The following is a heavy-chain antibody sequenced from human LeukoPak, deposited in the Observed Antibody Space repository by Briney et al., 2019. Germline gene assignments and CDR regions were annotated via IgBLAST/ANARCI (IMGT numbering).Heavy chain of an antibody. CDR1: GFTFSDNY. J-gene: IGHJ6*03. CDR3: ARGREYGSGSLHYYYMDV. Sequence: GGSLRLSCAASGFTFSDNYMIWIRQAPGKGLEWVSYISRSGSTIYYAASVKGRLTISRDNAKNSLYLQMNSLRAEDTAVYFCARGREYGSGSLHYYYMDVWGKGTTVTVSS. CDR2: ISRSGSTI. D-gene: IGHD3-10*01. V-gene: IGHV3-11*04.